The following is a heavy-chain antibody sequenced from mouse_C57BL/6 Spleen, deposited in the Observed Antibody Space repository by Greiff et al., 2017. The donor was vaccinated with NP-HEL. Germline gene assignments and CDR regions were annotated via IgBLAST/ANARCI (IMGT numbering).Heavy chain of an antibody. J-gene: IGHJ4*01. D-gene: IGHD2-4*01. V-gene: IGHV1-82*01. CDR2: IYPGDGDT. Sequence: VQLQQSGPELVKPGASVKISCKASGYAFSSSWMNWVKQRPGKGLEWIGRIYPGDGDTNYNGKFKGKATLTADKSSSTAYMQLSSLTSEDSAVYFCARPFMITRAMDYWGQGTSVTVSS. CDR3: ARPFMITRAMDY. CDR1: GYAFSSSW.